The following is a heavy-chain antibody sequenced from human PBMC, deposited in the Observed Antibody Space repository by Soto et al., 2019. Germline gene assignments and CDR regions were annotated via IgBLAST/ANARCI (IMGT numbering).Heavy chain of an antibody. J-gene: IGHJ4*02. CDR1: GFTFSNYR. Sequence: GGSLRLSCAASGFTFSNYRMSWVRQAPGKGLECVSYISSTSRTIYYADSVRGRCTVSRDNAKNSLYLQMNSLKDEDTAVYYCAKSDSSGYPYFDNWGRGTLVTVSS. D-gene: IGHD3-22*01. CDR2: ISSTSRTI. V-gene: IGHV3-48*02. CDR3: AKSDSSGYPYFDN.